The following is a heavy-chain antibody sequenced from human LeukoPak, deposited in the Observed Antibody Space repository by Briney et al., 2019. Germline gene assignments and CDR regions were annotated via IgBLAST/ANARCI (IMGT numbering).Heavy chain of an antibody. Sequence: GASVKVSCKASGYTFTGYYMHWVRQAPGQGLEWMGWINPNSGGTNYAQKFQGRVTMTRDTSISTAYMELSRLRSDDTAVYYCARVYDYVWGSYRPSSYWGQGTLVTVSS. CDR2: INPNSGGT. D-gene: IGHD3-16*02. CDR3: ARVYDYVWGSYRPSSY. J-gene: IGHJ4*02. CDR1: GYTFTGYY. V-gene: IGHV1-2*02.